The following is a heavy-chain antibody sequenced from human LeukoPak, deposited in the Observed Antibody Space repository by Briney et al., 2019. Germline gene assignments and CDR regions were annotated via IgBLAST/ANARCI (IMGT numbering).Heavy chain of an antibody. V-gene: IGHV4-39*01. CDR1: GGSISSSSHY. D-gene: IGHD6-19*01. CDR3: ARHQWLGPFDS. CDR2: IYFSGST. Sequence: SETLSLTCTVVGGSISSSSHYWGWIRQPPGEGLEWIGSIYFSGSTYYSPSIKSRVTISVDPSTNQFSLKLSSVTAADTAVYFCARHQWLGPFDSWGQGTLVTVSS. J-gene: IGHJ4*02.